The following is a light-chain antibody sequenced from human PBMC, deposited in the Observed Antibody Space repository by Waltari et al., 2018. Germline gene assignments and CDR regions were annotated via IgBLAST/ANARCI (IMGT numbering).Light chain of an antibody. CDR2: AAS. J-gene: IGKJ5*01. V-gene: IGKV1-39*01. CDR3: QQSYSTPRIT. CDR1: QSISSY. Sequence: DIQMTQSPSSLSASVGDRVTITCRASQSISSYLNWYQQKPGKAPKLLIYAASSLQSGVPSRVSGSGSGTDFTLTISSLQPEDFATYYCQQSYSTPRITFGQGTRLEIK.